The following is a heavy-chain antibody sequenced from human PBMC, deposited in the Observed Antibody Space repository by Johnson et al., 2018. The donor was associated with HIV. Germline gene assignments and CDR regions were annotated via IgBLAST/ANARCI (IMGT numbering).Heavy chain of an antibody. CDR3: ARDKPVVVVMKSDAFDI. CDR2: ISSSGSTI. J-gene: IGHJ3*02. CDR1: FTFSDYY. Sequence: FTFSDYYMSWIRQAPGKGLEWVSYISSSGSTIYYADSVKGRFTISRDNAKNSLYLQMNSLRAEDTAVYYCARDKPVVVVMKSDAFDIWGQGTMVIVSS. D-gene: IGHD3-22*01. V-gene: IGHV3-11*04.